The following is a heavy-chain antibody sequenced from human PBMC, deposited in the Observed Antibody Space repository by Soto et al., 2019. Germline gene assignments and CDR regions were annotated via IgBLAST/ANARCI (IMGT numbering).Heavy chain of an antibody. Sequence: QVQLVESGGGVVQPGRSLRLSCAASGFTFSSYGMHWVRQAPGKGLEWVAVIWYDGSNKYYADSVKGRFTISRDNSKNTLYLQMNSLRAEDTAVYYCARGFLWFGELGVSSDYWGQGTLVTVSS. CDR2: IWYDGSNK. CDR1: GFTFSSYG. D-gene: IGHD3-10*01. J-gene: IGHJ4*02. CDR3: ARGFLWFGELGVSSDY. V-gene: IGHV3-33*01.